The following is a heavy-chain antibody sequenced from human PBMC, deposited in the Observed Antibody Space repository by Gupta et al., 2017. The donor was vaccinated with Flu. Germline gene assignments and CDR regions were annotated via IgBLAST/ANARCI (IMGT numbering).Heavy chain of an antibody. CDR2: INHSGST. D-gene: IGHD2-15*01. CDR3: ARGSGDIVVVVSARWFDP. V-gene: IGHV4-34*01. CDR1: GGSFSGYY. J-gene: IGHJ5*02. Sequence: QVQLQQWGAGLLKPSETLSLTCAVYGGSFSGYYWSWIRQPPGKGLEWIGEINHSGSTNYNPSLKSRVIISVDTSKNQFSLKLSSVTAADTAVYYCARGSGDIVVVVSARWFDPWGQGTLVTVSS.